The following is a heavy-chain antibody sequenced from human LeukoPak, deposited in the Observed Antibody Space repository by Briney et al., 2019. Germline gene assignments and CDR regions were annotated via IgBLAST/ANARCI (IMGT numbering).Heavy chain of an antibody. D-gene: IGHD5-12*01. J-gene: IGHJ4*02. CDR1: GYTFTGYY. CDR3: ATGGGGYEPNDPLLEYYFDY. CDR2: INPNSGGT. V-gene: IGHV1-2*06. Sequence: ASVKVSCKASGYTFTGYYMHWVRQAPGQGLEWMGRINPNSGGTNYAQTFQGRVTMTRDTSISTAYMELSRLRSDDTAVYYCATGGGGYEPNDPLLEYYFDYWGQGTLVTVSS.